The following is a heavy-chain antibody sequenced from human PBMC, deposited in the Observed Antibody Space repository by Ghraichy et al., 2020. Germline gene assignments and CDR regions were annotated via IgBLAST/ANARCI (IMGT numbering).Heavy chain of an antibody. J-gene: IGHJ3*02. CDR2: IYGGGRT. CDR3: AYDSSGNDAFDI. CDR1: GFTVSINY. V-gene: IGHV3-53*01. D-gene: IGHD3-22*01. Sequence: GESLNISCEVSGFTVSINYMSWVRQPPGKGLEWVSVIYGGGRTYHADSVKGRFTISRDNSKNTLYMQMNSLRAEDTALYYCAYDSSGNDAFDIWGRGTMVTVSS.